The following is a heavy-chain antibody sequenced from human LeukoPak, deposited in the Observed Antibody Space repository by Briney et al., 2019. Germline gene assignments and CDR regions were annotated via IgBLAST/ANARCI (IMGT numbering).Heavy chain of an antibody. Sequence: QAGGSLRLSCAASGFTFSSYAMHWVRQAPGKGLEWVAVIWYDGSNKYYADSVKGRFTISRDNSKNTLYLQMNSLRAEDTAVYYCARDFPPYYDSSGSIDYWGQGTLVTVSS. CDR3: ARDFPPYYDSSGSIDY. J-gene: IGHJ4*02. V-gene: IGHV3-33*08. D-gene: IGHD3-22*01. CDR1: GFTFSSYA. CDR2: IWYDGSNK.